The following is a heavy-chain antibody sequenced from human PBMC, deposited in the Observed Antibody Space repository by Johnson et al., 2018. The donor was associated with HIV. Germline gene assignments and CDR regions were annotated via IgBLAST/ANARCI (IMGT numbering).Heavy chain of an antibody. Sequence: VQLVESGGGVDQPGRSLRLSCAASGFTFSSFGMHWVRQDPGKGLEWVSAIGTAGDTYYPGSVKGRFTISRENSKNTVYLQMNSLRAEDTAVYYCARSPPSYGSGSYLGLDAFDIWGKGTMVTVSS. CDR2: IGTAGDT. CDR3: ARSPPSYGSGSYLGLDAFDI. CDR1: GFTFSSFG. J-gene: IGHJ3*02. D-gene: IGHD3-10*01. V-gene: IGHV3-13*01.